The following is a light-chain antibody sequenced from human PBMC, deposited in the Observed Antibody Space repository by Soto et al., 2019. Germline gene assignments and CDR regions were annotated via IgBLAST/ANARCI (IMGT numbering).Light chain of an antibody. CDR3: SSHAGTKVV. Sequence: QAVLTQPPSASGSPGQSVTISCAGTSSDVGAYNYVSWYQQHPGKAPKLMIYEVTKRPSGVPDRFSGSKSGNTAPLTVSGLQVEDEADYYCSSHAGTKVVFGGGTKLTVL. CDR1: SSDVGAYNY. CDR2: EVT. V-gene: IGLV2-8*01. J-gene: IGLJ2*01.